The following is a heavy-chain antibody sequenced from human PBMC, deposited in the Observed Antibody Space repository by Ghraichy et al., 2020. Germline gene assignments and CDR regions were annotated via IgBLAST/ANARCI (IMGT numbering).Heavy chain of an antibody. V-gene: IGHV3-66*01. CDR3: ARGWSTYPFDY. Sequence: GGSLRLSCAASGFTVSSNYMSWVRQAPGKGLEWVSIIYSGDSTYYADSVKGRFTISRENSKNTLLLQMNSLRAEDTAVYYCARGWSTYPFDYWGQGTLVTVSS. CDR1: GFTVSSNY. J-gene: IGHJ4*02. D-gene: IGHD2-8*02. CDR2: IYSGDST.